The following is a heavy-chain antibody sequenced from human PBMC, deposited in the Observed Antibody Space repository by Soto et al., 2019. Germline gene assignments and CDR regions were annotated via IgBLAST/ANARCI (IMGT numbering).Heavy chain of an antibody. D-gene: IGHD5-18*01. J-gene: IGHJ6*02. V-gene: IGHV3-21*01. CDR3: VRGGAMVNYYYYGMDV. CDR1: GFTFSSYS. CDR2: ISSSSSYI. Sequence: PGGSLRLSCAASGFTFSSYSMNWVRQAPGKGLEWVSSISSSSSYIYYADSVKGRFTISRDNAKNSLYLQMNSLRAEDTAVYYCVRGGAMVNYYYYGMDVWGQGTTVTVSS.